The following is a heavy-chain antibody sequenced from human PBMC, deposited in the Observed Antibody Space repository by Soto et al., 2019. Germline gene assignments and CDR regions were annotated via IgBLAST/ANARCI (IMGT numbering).Heavy chain of an antibody. Sequence: GGFLRLSCAASGFTFSGSAMHWVRQAPGEGLEWVSYISSSSSYTNYADSVKGRFTISRDNAKNSLYLQMNSLRAEDTAVYYCARDRLYYYDSSGYPTCFDYWGQGTLVTVSS. D-gene: IGHD3-22*01. J-gene: IGHJ4*02. V-gene: IGHV3-21*05. CDR2: ISSSSSYT. CDR1: GFTFSGSA. CDR3: ARDRLYYYDSSGYPTCFDY.